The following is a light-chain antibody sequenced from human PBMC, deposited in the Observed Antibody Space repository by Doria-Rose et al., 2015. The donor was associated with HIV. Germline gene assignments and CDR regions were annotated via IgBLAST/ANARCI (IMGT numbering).Light chain of an antibody. CDR1: QSLLYISNNF. J-gene: IGKJ3*01. Sequence: DIQVTQSPESLGLSLGERATLNCKSKQSLLYISNNFLHWYQQKPGQPPKLLIYWASTRQSGVPARFSGSGSGTDFTLTISSLEAEDVAVYYCQQYYDTPSFGPGTTVDIK. CDR3: QQYYDTPS. CDR2: WAS. V-gene: IGKV4-1*01.